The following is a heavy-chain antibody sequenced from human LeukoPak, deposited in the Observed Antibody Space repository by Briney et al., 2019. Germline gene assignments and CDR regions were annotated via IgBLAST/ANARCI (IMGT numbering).Heavy chain of an antibody. Sequence: ASVKVSCKASGYTFTGYYMHWVRQAPGQGLEWMGWINPNSGGTNYAQKFQGRVTLTRDTSISTAYMELSRLRSDDTAVYYCARRGRAAGTDWFDPWGQGTLVTVSS. V-gene: IGHV1-2*02. CDR2: INPNSGGT. CDR3: ARRGRAAGTDWFDP. J-gene: IGHJ5*02. D-gene: IGHD6-13*01. CDR1: GYTFTGYY.